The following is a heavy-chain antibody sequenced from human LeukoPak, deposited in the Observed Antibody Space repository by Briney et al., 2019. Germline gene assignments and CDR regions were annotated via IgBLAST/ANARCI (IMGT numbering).Heavy chain of an antibody. CDR1: GGSISSYY. CDR3: ARTPYKYYFDY. D-gene: IGHD1-1*01. CDR2: IYYSGST. Sequence: PSETPSLTCTVSGGSISSYYWTWIRQPPGKGLEWIGYIYYSGSTNYNPSLKSRVTISLDTSKNQFSLKLNSVTAADMAVYYCARTPYKYYFDYWGQGTLVTVSS. V-gene: IGHV4-59*12. J-gene: IGHJ4*02.